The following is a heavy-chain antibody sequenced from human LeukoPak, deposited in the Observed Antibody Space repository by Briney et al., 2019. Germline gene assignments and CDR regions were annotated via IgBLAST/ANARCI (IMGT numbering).Heavy chain of an antibody. Sequence: SETESLMCRVSGGSKSSYDGSGTRQSPGKGLEWIGYIYCSGSTNYNPSLKSRVTISVDTSKKQFSLKLSSVTAADTAVYCSTSRGGLEKAFNYWGQGTLVTVSS. CDR2: IYCSGST. J-gene: IGHJ4*02. CDR3: TSRGGLEKAFNY. CDR1: GGSKSSYD. D-gene: IGHD3-10*01. V-gene: IGHV4-59*01.